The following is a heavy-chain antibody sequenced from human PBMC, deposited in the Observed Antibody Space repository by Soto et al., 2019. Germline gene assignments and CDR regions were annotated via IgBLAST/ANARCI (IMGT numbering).Heavy chain of an antibody. Sequence: ASVKVSCKASGYTFTSYAMHWVRQAPGQRPEWMGWINAGNGNTKYSQKFQGRVTTTRDTSASTAYMELSSLRSEDTAVYYCARAGSYYALEFDYWGQGTLVTVSS. CDR1: GYTFTSYA. CDR3: ARAGSYYALEFDY. J-gene: IGHJ4*02. V-gene: IGHV1-3*01. CDR2: INAGNGNT. D-gene: IGHD1-26*01.